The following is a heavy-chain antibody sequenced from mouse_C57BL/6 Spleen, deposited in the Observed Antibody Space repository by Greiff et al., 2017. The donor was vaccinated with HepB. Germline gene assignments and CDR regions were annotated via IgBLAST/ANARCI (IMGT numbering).Heavy chain of an antibody. Sequence: VQLQQSGAELVRPGASVTLSCKASGYTFTDYEMHWVKQTPVHGLEWIGAIDPETGGTAYNQKFKGKAILTADKSSSTAYMELRSLTSEDSAVYYCTSPRYSNYFDYWGQGTTLTVSS. CDR2: IDPETGGT. J-gene: IGHJ2*01. D-gene: IGHD2-5*01. CDR1: GYTFTDYE. CDR3: TSPRYSNYFDY. V-gene: IGHV1-15*01.